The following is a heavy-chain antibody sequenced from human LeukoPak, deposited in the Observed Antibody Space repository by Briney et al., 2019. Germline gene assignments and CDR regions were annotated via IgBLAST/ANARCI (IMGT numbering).Heavy chain of an antibody. D-gene: IGHD6-13*01. CDR1: GGSISTSNYY. CDR3: ARGYSSSWYLNWFDP. Sequence: SETLSLTCTVPGGSISTSNYYWGWIRQPPGKGLEWIGNIFYSGSTYYSPSLRSRVTISLDTTRNQFSLKLNSLTAADTAVYYCARGYSSSWYLNWFDPWGQGTLVTVSS. J-gene: IGHJ5*02. CDR2: IFYSGST. V-gene: IGHV4-39*07.